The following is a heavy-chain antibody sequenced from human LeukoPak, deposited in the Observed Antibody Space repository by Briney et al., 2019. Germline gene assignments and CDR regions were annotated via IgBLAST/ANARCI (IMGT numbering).Heavy chain of an antibody. J-gene: IGHJ6*03. D-gene: IGHD3-3*01. CDR1: GFAFSNFA. Sequence: PGGSLRLSCAASGFAFSNFAMSWVRQAPGKGLEWVSAMSGSGYYTYYVESVKGRFTISRDNSKNTLYLHMNSLRADDTAVYYCAKMEGQRLYDYCMDVWGRGTTATVSS. V-gene: IGHV3-23*01. CDR3: AKMEGQRLYDYCMDV. CDR2: MSGSGYYT.